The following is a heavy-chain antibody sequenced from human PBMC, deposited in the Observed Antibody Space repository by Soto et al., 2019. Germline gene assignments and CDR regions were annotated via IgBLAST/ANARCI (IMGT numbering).Heavy chain of an antibody. V-gene: IGHV3-33*01. CDR3: ARAGLAAAGSSSVYYYYYGMDV. CDR1: GFTFSSYG. D-gene: IGHD6-13*01. Sequence: GGSLRLSCAASGFTFSSYGMHWVRQAPGKGLEWVAVIWYDGSNKYYADSVKGRFTISRDNSKNTLYLQMNSLRAEDTAVYYCARAGLAAAGSSSVYYYYYGMDVWGQGTTVTVSS. CDR2: IWYDGSNK. J-gene: IGHJ6*02.